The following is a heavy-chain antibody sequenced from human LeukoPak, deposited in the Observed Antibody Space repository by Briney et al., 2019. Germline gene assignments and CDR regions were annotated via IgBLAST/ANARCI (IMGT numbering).Heavy chain of an antibody. Sequence: PGGSLRLSCAASGFTFSRYWMHWVRQAPGKGLVWVSRINSDGSTTSYADSVKGRFTISRDNAKNTLYLQMNSLRAEDTAVYYCSRDTADDAFDIWGQGTMVTVSS. CDR2: INSDGSTT. CDR3: SRDTADDAFDI. V-gene: IGHV3-74*01. J-gene: IGHJ3*02. CDR1: GFTFSRYW.